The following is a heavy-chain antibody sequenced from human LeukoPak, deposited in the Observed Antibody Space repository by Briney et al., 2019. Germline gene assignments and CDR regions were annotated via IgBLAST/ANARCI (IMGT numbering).Heavy chain of an antibody. V-gene: IGHV3-11*01. CDR2: ISSSGSTI. CDR1: GFTFSDYY. D-gene: IGHD6-19*01. CDR3: ARIAVAGIGCPDY. Sequence: GGSLTLSCAASGFTFSDYYMSWLRQAPGKGLEWVSYISSSGSTIYYADPVKGRFTISRDNAKNSLYLQMNSLRAEDTAVYYCARIAVAGIGCPDYWGQGTLVTVSS. J-gene: IGHJ4*02.